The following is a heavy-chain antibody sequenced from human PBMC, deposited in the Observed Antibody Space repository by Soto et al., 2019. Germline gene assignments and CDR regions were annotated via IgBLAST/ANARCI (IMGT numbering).Heavy chain of an antibody. J-gene: IGHJ4*02. V-gene: IGHV3-30*18. CDR2: ISYDGSNK. Sequence: GGSLRLSCAASGFTFSSYGMHWVRQAPGKGLEWVAVISYDGSNKYYADSVKSRFTISRDNSKNTLYLQMNSLRAEDTAVYYCAKDREGYCSGGSCYEPDYWGQGTLVTVSS. CDR1: GFTFSSYG. D-gene: IGHD2-15*01. CDR3: AKDREGYCSGGSCYEPDY.